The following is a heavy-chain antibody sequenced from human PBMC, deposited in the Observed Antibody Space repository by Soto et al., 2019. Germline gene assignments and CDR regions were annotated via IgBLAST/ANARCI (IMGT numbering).Heavy chain of an antibody. CDR1: GYNFANYW. CDR2: IYPGSSDT. V-gene: IGHV5-51*01. Sequence: PGESLKISCKASGYNFANYWIGWVRQMPGKGQEWVGIIYPGSSDTRYSPSFQGQVTISADKSTFTAYLQWSSLKASDTAVYYYARGHDSSGYYPGLNWFDPWGQGTLVTVSS. J-gene: IGHJ5*02. CDR3: ARGHDSSGYYPGLNWFDP. D-gene: IGHD3-22*01.